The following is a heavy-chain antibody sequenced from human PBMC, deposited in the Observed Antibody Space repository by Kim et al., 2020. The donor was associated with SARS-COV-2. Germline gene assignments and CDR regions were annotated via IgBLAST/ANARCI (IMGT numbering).Heavy chain of an antibody. D-gene: IGHD3-10*01. J-gene: IGHJ4*02. CDR2: IYSGGST. Sequence: GGSLRLSCAASGFTVSSNYMSWVRQAPGKGLEWVSVIYSGGSTYYADSVKGRFTISRDNSKNTLYLQMNSLRAEDTAVYYCARHGNLWPTGPFDYWGQGTLVTVSS. V-gene: IGHV3-53*01. CDR3: ARHGNLWPTGPFDY. CDR1: GFTVSSNY.